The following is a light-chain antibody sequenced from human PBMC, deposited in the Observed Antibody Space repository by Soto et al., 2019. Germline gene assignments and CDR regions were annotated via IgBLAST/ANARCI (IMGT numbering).Light chain of an antibody. J-gene: IGKJ4*01. CDR1: QGISSA. V-gene: IGKV1D-13*01. Sequence: IQLTQSPSSLSASVGDRVTITCRASQGISSALAWYQQKPGKAPKLLIYDASSLESGVPSRFSGSGSGTDFTLTISSLQPEDFATYYCQQFNNSSTFGGGTKVDIK. CDR2: DAS. CDR3: QQFNNSST.